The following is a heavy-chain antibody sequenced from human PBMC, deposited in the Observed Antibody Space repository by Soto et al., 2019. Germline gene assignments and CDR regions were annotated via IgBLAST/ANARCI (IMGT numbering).Heavy chain of an antibody. J-gene: IGHJ4*02. CDR3: ARVAHDYGGPFDY. CDR2: IYYSGST. CDR1: GGSISSYY. V-gene: IGHV4-59*01. D-gene: IGHD4-17*01. Sequence: QVQLQESGPGLVKPSETLSLTCTVSGGSISSYYWSWIRQPPGNGLEWIGYIYYSGSTNYNPSLKSRVTTSVDTSKNQFSLKLSSVTAADTAVYYCARVAHDYGGPFDYWGQGTLVTVSS.